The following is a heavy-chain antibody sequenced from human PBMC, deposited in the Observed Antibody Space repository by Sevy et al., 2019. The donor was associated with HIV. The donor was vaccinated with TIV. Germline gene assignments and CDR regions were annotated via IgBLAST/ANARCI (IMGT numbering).Heavy chain of an antibody. D-gene: IGHD3-9*01. CDR2: ISYHGRDK. CDR1: GISFTTSG. Sequence: GGSLRLSCVVSGISFTTSGMHWVRQAPGKGLEWVAVISYHGRDKFYAESVKGRSTISRGNSKNMLYLQMNSLRAEDTAVYYCAKDFTGYNGMDVWGQGTMVTVSS. J-gene: IGHJ6*02. V-gene: IGHV3-30*18. CDR3: AKDFTGYNGMDV.